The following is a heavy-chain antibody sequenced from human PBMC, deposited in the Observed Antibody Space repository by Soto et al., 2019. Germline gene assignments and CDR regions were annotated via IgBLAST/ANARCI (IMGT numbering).Heavy chain of an antibody. Sequence: ASVKVSCKASGYTFASYGISWVRQAPGQGLEWMGWISAYNGNTNYAQELQGRVTMTTDTSTSTAYMELRSLRSDDTAVYYCARGFVTTVTTTIQHSGQGTLVTVSS. J-gene: IGHJ1*01. CDR1: GYTFASYG. D-gene: IGHD4-17*01. CDR3: ARGFVTTVTTTIQH. CDR2: ISAYNGNT. V-gene: IGHV1-18*01.